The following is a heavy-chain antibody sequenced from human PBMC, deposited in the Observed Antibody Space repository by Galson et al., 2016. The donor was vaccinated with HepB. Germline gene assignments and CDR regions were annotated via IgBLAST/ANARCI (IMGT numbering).Heavy chain of an antibody. J-gene: IGHJ4*02. D-gene: IGHD6-19*01. Sequence: SLRLPCAASGFNFSTFWMTWVRQAPGKGLEWVANIKLDGGERYYVDSVRGRFTISRDNAKNSMSLQMNSLSAEDTAVYYCVRDGSGGWHFDNWGQGTLNTVSS. CDR1: GFNFSTFW. CDR2: IKLDGGER. V-gene: IGHV3-7*01. CDR3: VRDGSGGWHFDN.